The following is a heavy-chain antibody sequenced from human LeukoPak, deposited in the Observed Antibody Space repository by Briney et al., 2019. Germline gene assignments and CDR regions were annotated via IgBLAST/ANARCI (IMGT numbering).Heavy chain of an antibody. J-gene: IGHJ4*02. Sequence: ASVKVSCKASGYTFTSYYMHWVRQAPGQGLEWMGLINPSGGSTSYAQKFQGRVTMTRDTSTSTVYMELSSLRSEDTAVYYCASGTYSSGWYYYFDHWGQGTLVTVSS. CDR1: GYTFTSYY. CDR3: ASGTYSSGWYYYFDH. D-gene: IGHD6-19*01. CDR2: INPSGGST. V-gene: IGHV1-46*01.